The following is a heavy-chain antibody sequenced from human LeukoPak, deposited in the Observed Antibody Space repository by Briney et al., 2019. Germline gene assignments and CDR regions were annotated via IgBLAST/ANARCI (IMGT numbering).Heavy chain of an antibody. Sequence: PSQTLSLTCTVSGGSISSYYWSWIRQPPGKGLEWIGYIYYSGSTNYNPSLKSRVTISVDTSKNQFSLKLSSVTGADTAVYYCAREAEAKYSNYVDYWGQGTLVTVSS. CDR3: AREAEAKYSNYVDY. CDR2: IYYSGST. V-gene: IGHV4-59*01. J-gene: IGHJ4*02. D-gene: IGHD4-11*01. CDR1: GGSISSYY.